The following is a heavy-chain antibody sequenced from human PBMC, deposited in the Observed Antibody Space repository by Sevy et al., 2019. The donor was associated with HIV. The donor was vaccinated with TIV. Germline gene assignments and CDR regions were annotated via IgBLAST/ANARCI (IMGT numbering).Heavy chain of an antibody. CDR2: ISYDGSNK. D-gene: IGHD1-26*01. V-gene: IGHV3-30-3*01. J-gene: IGHJ5*02. Sequence: GSLRLSCAASAFTFSSYAMHWVRQAPGKGLEWVAVISYDGSNKYYADSVKGRFTISRDNSKNTLYLQMNSLRAEDTAVYYCARVRVGARGNWFDPWGQGTLVTVSS. CDR3: ARVRVGARGNWFDP. CDR1: AFTFSSYA.